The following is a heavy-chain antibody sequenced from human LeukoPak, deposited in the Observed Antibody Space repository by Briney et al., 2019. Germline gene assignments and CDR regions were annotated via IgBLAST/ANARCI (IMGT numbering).Heavy chain of an antibody. J-gene: IGHJ4*02. D-gene: IGHD4-17*01. V-gene: IGHV1-2*02. CDR1: GYTFTGYY. CDR2: INPNSGGT. Sequence: ASVKVSCKASGYTFTGYYMHWVRQAPGQGLEWMGWINPNSGGTNYAQKFQGRVTMTRDTSISTAYMELSRLRSDDTAVYYCAREKDYGDYGGFDYWGQGTLVTVSS. CDR3: AREKDYGDYGGFDY.